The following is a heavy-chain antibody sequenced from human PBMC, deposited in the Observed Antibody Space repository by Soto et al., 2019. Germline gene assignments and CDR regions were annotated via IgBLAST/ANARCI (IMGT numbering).Heavy chain of an antibody. J-gene: IGHJ4*02. Sequence: XVKVSCKASGFTFTSSAVQWVRHARGQRLEWIGWIVVGSGNTNYAQKFQERVTITRDMSTSTAYMELSSLRSEDTAVYYCAADPTYCGGDCYYFDYWGQGTLVTVSS. CDR2: IVVGSGNT. V-gene: IGHV1-58*01. CDR3: AADPTYCGGDCYYFDY. CDR1: GFTFTSSA. D-gene: IGHD2-21*02.